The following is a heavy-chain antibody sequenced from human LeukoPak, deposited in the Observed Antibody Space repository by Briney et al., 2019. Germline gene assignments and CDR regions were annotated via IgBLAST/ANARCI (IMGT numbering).Heavy chain of an antibody. J-gene: IGHJ3*01. D-gene: IGHD2-15*01. V-gene: IGHV3-7*03. CDR3: ARHRGGFDL. Sequence: GGSLRLSRAASGFTFSSYEMNWVRQAPGKGLEWVANIKQDGSEKYYVDSVKGRFTISRDNAKNSLYLQMNSLRAEDTAAYYCARHRGGFDLWGQGTMVTVSS. CDR1: GFTFSSYE. CDR2: IKQDGSEK.